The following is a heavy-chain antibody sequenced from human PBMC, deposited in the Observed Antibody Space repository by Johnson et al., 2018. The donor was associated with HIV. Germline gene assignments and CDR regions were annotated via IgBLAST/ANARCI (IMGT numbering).Heavy chain of an antibody. J-gene: IGHJ3*02. V-gene: IGHV3-30*02. CDR1: GFTFNTYG. CDR2: IRYDGSEK. Sequence: QVQLVESGGGLVQPGGSLRLSCAASGFTFNTYGMDWVRQAPGKGLEWVAFIRYDGSEKYYVDSVKGRFTISRDNAKNSLYLQMNSLRAEDTAVYYCARGGYYYDSYDAFDIWGQGTMVTVSS. D-gene: IGHD3-22*01. CDR3: ARGGYYYDSYDAFDI.